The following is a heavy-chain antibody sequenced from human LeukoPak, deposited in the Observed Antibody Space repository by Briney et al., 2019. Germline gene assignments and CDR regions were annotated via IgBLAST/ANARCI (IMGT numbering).Heavy chain of an antibody. CDR3: ARVSNLHCTSSTCRSVDL. Sequence: ASVKVSYTASGHTYTHYYMHWVRQAPGQRVEWMGWTNPNSGGTNYAQKFQGRVTMTRDTSIGTAYMDLSNLTSDDTGVYYCARVSNLHCTSSTCRSVDLWGQRTVVTVSS. CDR2: TNPNSGGT. J-gene: IGHJ5*02. CDR1: GHTYTHYY. D-gene: IGHD2-2*01. V-gene: IGHV1-2*02.